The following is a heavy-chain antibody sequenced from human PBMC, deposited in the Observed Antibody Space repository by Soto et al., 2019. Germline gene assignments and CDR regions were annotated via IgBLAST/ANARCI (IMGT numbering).Heavy chain of an antibody. CDR1: GFTFSSYA. Sequence: GGSLRLSCAASGFTFSSYAMHWVRQAPGKGLEWVAVISYDGSNKYYADSVKGRFTISRDNSKNTLYLQMNSLRAEDTAVYYCARDSRPGGYDYVWGSYPIDYWGQGTLVTV. D-gene: IGHD3-16*02. J-gene: IGHJ4*02. CDR3: ARDSRPGGYDYVWGSYPIDY. V-gene: IGHV3-30-3*01. CDR2: ISYDGSNK.